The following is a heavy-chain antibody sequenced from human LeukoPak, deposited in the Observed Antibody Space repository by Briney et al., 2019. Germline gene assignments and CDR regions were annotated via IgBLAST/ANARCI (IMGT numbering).Heavy chain of an antibody. Sequence: GASVKVSCKASGYTFTSYGISWVRQAPGQGLEWMGWISAYNGNTNYAQKLQGRVTMTTDTSTSTAYMELRSLRSDDTAVYYCARSMLRVSPDYYDSSGYYYGGFDYWGQGTLVTVSS. J-gene: IGHJ4*02. CDR2: ISAYNGNT. V-gene: IGHV1-18*01. CDR3: ARSMLRVSPDYYDSSGYYYGGFDY. CDR1: GYTFTSYG. D-gene: IGHD3-22*01.